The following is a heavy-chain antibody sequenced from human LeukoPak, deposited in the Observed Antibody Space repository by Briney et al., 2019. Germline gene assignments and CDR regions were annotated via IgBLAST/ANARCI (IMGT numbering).Heavy chain of an antibody. CDR2: IYYSGST. CDR3: ARERYYGSGSQLFDY. Sequence: PSETLSLACTVSGGSISSGGYYWSWIRQHPGKGLEWIGYIYYSGSTYYNPSLKSRVTISVDTSKNQFSLKLSSVTAADTAVYYCARERYYGSGSQLFDYWGQGTLVTVSS. CDR1: GGSISSGGYY. D-gene: IGHD3-10*01. V-gene: IGHV4-31*03. J-gene: IGHJ4*02.